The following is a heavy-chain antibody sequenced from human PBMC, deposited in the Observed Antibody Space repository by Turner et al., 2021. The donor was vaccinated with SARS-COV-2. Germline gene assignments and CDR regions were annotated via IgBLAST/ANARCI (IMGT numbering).Heavy chain of an antibody. J-gene: IGHJ4*02. CDR3: ANVGSDFFDY. D-gene: IGHD3-10*01. Sequence: EVHLFESGGGLVPPGVSLRLSCAASGFTFSNSDMSWVRQAQGKGVEGGSTISSSGGTTYYAAAVKGRFTISRENSKNTLYLQMNSRRAGDTALYYCANVGSDFFDYWGQGTLVTVSS. CDR2: ISSSGGTT. CDR1: GFTFSNSD. V-gene: IGHV3-23*01.